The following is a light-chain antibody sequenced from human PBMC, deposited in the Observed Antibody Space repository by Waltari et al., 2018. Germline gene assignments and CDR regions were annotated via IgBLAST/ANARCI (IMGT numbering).Light chain of an antibody. CDR1: QSIRNF. V-gene: IGKV1-39*01. CDR3: QQSYSTPVT. CDR2: GAS. J-gene: IGKJ4*01. Sequence: DIQMTQFPSSLSASVGDSITITCRATQSIRNFLDWYQQKPGKAPKLLIYGASTLQSGVPSRFSGSGSGTDFTLTISSLQPEDFATYYCQQSYSTPVTFGGGTKVEIK.